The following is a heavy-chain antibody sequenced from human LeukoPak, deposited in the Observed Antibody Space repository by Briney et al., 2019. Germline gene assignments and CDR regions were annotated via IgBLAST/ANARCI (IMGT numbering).Heavy chain of an antibody. Sequence: GGSLRLSCAASGFTFSSYGMHWVRQAPGKGLEWVAVIWYDGSNKYYADSVKGRFTTSRDNSKNTPYLQMNSLRAEDTAVYYCARAWSRGNYFDYWGQGTLVTVSS. D-gene: IGHD3-16*01. CDR3: ARAWSRGNYFDY. CDR1: GFTFSSYG. CDR2: IWYDGSNK. V-gene: IGHV3-33*01. J-gene: IGHJ4*02.